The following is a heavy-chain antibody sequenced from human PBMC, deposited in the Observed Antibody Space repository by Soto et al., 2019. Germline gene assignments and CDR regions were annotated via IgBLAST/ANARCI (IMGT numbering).Heavy chain of an antibody. Sequence: ASVKVSCKASGYTFTGYYMHWVRQAPGQGLEWMGWINPNSGGTNYAQKFQGWVTMTRDTSISTAYMELSRLRSDDTAVYYCARDYGDGGMYNWFDPWGQGTLVTVSS. CDR3: ARDYGDGGMYNWFDP. CDR1: GYTFTGYY. D-gene: IGHD4-17*01. CDR2: INPNSGGT. V-gene: IGHV1-2*04. J-gene: IGHJ5*02.